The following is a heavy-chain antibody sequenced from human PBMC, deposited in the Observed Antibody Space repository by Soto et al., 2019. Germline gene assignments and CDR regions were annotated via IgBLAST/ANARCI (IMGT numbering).Heavy chain of an antibody. J-gene: IGHJ4*02. CDR3: AKNHNLFDASGHFYGDAGFDD. Sequence: QVQLVESGGGVVQPGTSLRLSCAASGFTFRNFGMHWVRQAPGKGLVWVAGIWFDGSHDSYADSVKGRFTVSRDNSRNTMYLQRNSLRAEDTAVYYWAKNHNLFDASGHFYGDAGFDDWGQGTLVTVSS. D-gene: IGHD3-22*01. CDR1: GFTFRNFG. CDR2: IWFDGSHD. V-gene: IGHV3-33*06.